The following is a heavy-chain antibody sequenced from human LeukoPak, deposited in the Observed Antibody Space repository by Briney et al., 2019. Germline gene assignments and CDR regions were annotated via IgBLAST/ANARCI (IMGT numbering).Heavy chain of an antibody. J-gene: IGHJ4*02. CDR1: GFPFDSYG. V-gene: IGHV3-30*15. Sequence: GSLRLSCAASGFPFDSYGMHWVRQAPGKGLEWVAVISYDGSDKYYADSEKGRFTISRDNSENTLYLQMSSLRVEDTAVYYCARERGGAFDYWGQGTRVSVSS. CDR3: ARERGGAFDY. D-gene: IGHD3-16*01. CDR2: ISYDGSDK.